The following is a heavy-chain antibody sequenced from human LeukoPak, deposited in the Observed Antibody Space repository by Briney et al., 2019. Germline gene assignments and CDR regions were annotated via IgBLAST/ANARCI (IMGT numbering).Heavy chain of an antibody. V-gene: IGHV3-21*01. D-gene: IGHD6-6*01. Sequence: GGSLRLSCAASGFTFSSYSMNWVRQAPGKGLEWVSSISSSSSYIYYADSVKGRFTISRDNAKNSLYLQMSSLRAEDTAVYYCARAMYSSSSIDYWGQGTLVTVSS. CDR3: ARAMYSSSSIDY. CDR1: GFTFSSYS. J-gene: IGHJ4*02. CDR2: ISSSSSYI.